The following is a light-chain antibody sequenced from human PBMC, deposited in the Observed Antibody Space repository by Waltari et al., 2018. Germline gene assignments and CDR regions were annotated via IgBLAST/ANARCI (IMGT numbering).Light chain of an antibody. Sequence: QSALTQPASVSGSPGQSLTIPCTGTSSYVGSYNLASWYQQHPGKSHKLMNDEGSKRPSGVSNRFSGSKSGNTASLTISGLQAEDEADYYCCSYAGIGTLYVFGTGTKVTVL. CDR3: CSYAGIGTLYV. CDR1: SSYVGSYNL. V-gene: IGLV2-23*01. J-gene: IGLJ1*01. CDR2: EGS.